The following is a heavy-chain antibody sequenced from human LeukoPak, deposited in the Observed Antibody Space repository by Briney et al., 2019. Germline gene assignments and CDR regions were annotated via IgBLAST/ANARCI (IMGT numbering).Heavy chain of an antibody. Sequence: GGSLRLSCAVSGFTFSDTYMTWIRQAPGKGLESLSYISPSGTDISYADSVKGRFTISRDNAKNSLYLQMNSLRVEDTAVYYCARDPASYDSSGLNDYWGQGTQVTVSS. V-gene: IGHV3-11*01. CDR2: ISPSGTDI. D-gene: IGHD3-22*01. CDR3: ARDPASYDSSGLNDY. CDR1: GFTFSDTY. J-gene: IGHJ4*02.